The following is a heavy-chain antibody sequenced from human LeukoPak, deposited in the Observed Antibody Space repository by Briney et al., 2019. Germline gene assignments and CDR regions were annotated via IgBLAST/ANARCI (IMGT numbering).Heavy chain of an antibody. D-gene: IGHD3-10*01. CDR2: ISGSGGST. Sequence: GGSLRLSCAASGFTFNSYAMSWVRQAPGKGLEWVSTISGSGGSTLYADSMKGRFTISRDSSRRTVYMQMNSLRAEDTAIYYCAKESSYYGSGSYYYWGQGTLVTVSS. V-gene: IGHV3-23*01. CDR1: GFTFNSYA. J-gene: IGHJ4*02. CDR3: AKESSYYGSGSYYY.